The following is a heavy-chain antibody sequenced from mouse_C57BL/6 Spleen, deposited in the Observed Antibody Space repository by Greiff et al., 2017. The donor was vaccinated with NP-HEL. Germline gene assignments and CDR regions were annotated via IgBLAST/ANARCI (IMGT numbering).Heavy chain of an antibody. Sequence: RVKPGASVKLSCKASGYTFTEYTIHWVKQRSGQGLEWIGWFYPGSGSIKYNEKFKDKATLTADKSSSTVYMELSRLTSEDSAVYFCARHEERGYSNYEWFAYWGQGTLVTVSA. V-gene: IGHV1-62-2*01. CDR2: FYPGSGSI. J-gene: IGHJ3*01. CDR1: GYTFTEYT. CDR3: ARHEERGYSNYEWFAY. D-gene: IGHD2-5*01.